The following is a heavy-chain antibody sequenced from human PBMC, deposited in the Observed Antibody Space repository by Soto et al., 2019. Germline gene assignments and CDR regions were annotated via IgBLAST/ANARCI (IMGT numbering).Heavy chain of an antibody. J-gene: IGHJ4*02. V-gene: IGHV3-33*01. Sequence: QVQLVESGGGVVQPGRSLRLSCAASGFTFSSYGMHWVRQAPGKGLEWVAVIWYYGSNKYYADSVKGRFTISRDNSKNTLYLQMNSLRAEDTAVYYCARVPTIGYCSSTSCYLLDYWGQGTLVTVSS. CDR3: ARVPTIGYCSSTSCYLLDY. CDR1: GFTFSSYG. CDR2: IWYYGSNK. D-gene: IGHD2-2*03.